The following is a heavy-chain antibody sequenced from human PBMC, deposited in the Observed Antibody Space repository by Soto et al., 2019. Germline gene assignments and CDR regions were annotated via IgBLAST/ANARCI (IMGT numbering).Heavy chain of an antibody. CDR3: AKELEWSHYYYGMDV. CDR2: ISGSGGST. CDR1: GFTFSSYA. D-gene: IGHD3-3*01. V-gene: IGHV3-23*01. Sequence: EVQLLESGGGLVQPGGSLRLSCAASGFTFSSYAMSWVRQAPGKGLEWVSGISGSGGSTYYADSVKGRFTISRDNSKNTLYLQMNSLRVEDTAVYYCAKELEWSHYYYGMDVWGQGTTVTVSS. J-gene: IGHJ6*02.